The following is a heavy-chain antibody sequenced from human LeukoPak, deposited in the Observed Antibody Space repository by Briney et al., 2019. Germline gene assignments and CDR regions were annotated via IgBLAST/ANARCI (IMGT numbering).Heavy chain of an antibody. CDR1: GYTFTSYG. CDR3: ARDRSPRVRYFDWLPYLPEFDP. Sequence: ASVKVSCKASGYTFTSYGISWVRQAPGQGLEWMGWINPNSGGTNYAQKFQGWVTMTRDTSISTAYMELSRLRSDDTAVYYCARDRSPRVRYFDWLPYLPEFDPWGQGTLVTVSS. D-gene: IGHD3-9*01. V-gene: IGHV1-2*04. CDR2: INPNSGGT. J-gene: IGHJ5*02.